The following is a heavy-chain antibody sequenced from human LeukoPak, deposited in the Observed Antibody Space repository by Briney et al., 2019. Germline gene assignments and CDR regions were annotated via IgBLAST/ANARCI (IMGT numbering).Heavy chain of an antibody. Sequence: PGGSLRLSCAASGFTFSSYTMRWVRQAPGKGLEWVSTSGSGGGTYYADSVKGRFTISRDNSKNTLYLRLNGLRAEDTAVYYCAKAGGSYYFDCWGQGTLVTVSS. CDR2: SGSGGGT. CDR1: GFTFSSYT. D-gene: IGHD3-16*01. V-gene: IGHV3-23*01. J-gene: IGHJ4*02. CDR3: AKAGGSYYFDC.